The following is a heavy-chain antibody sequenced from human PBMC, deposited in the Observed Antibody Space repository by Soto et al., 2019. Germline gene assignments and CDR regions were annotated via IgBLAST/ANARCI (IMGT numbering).Heavy chain of an antibody. CDR1: GGSISSYY. J-gene: IGHJ4*02. CDR3: ARSSIKPQVFMYPFDS. CDR2: IYYDGNT. D-gene: IGHD3-3*01. V-gene: IGHV4-59*04. Sequence: PSETLSLTCSVSGGSISSYYLSWIRQPPGKGLESIANIYYDGNTYYNPSLKGRVTISLDTSKNQFSLRLNSVTAADTAVYYCARSSIKPQVFMYPFDSWSQGTLVTVSS.